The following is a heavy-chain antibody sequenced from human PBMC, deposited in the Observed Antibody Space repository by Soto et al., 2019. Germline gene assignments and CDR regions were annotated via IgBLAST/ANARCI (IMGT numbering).Heavy chain of an antibody. CDR3: ARGSSIAGLYYGMDV. Sequence: QVQLQESGPGLVKPSQTLSLTCTVSGGSISSGGYYWTWIRQHPGKGREWIGYNYYSGITYYNPSLKSRVTISLDTSKNQCALKLSSVTAADTAVYYCARGSSIAGLYYGMDVWGQGTTVTVSS. J-gene: IGHJ6*02. D-gene: IGHD6-6*01. CDR1: GGSISSGGYY. V-gene: IGHV4-31*03. CDR2: NYYSGIT.